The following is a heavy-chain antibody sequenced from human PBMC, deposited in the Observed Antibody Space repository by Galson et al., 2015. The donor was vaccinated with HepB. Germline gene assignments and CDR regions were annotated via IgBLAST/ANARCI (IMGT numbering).Heavy chain of an antibody. CDR1: GFTFSSYD. Sequence: SLRLSCAASGFTFSSYDMHWVRQATGKGLEWVSAIGTAGDTYYPGSVKGRFTISRENAKNSLYLQMNSLRAGDTAVYYCARGAYGSGSYYNRKNQYYYYYYGMDVWGQGTTVTVSS. V-gene: IGHV3-13*04. D-gene: IGHD3-10*01. J-gene: IGHJ6*02. CDR2: IGTAGDT. CDR3: ARGAYGSGSYYNRKNQYYYYYYGMDV.